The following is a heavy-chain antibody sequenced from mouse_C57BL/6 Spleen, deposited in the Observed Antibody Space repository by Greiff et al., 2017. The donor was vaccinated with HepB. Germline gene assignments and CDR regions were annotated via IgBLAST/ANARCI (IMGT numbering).Heavy chain of an antibody. D-gene: IGHD2-1*01. Sequence: VQLQQSGPGLVQPSQSLSITCTVSGFSLTSYGVHWVRQSPGKGLEWLGVIWSGGSTDYNAAFISRLSISKDNSKSQVFFKMNSLQADDTAIYYCARGYYGNYETWFAYWGQGTLVTVSA. CDR3: ARGYYGNYETWFAY. CDR1: GFSLTSYG. CDR2: IWSGGST. V-gene: IGHV2-2*01. J-gene: IGHJ3*01.